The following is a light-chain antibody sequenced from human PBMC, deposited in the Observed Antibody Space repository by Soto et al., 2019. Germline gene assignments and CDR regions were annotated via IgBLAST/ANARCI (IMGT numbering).Light chain of an antibody. CDR1: CSDVGSYNL. Sequence: QSALTQPASVSGSPGQSITISCTGTCSDVGSYNLVSWYQQHPGKAPKLMIYEGSKRPSGVSNRFSGSKSGNTASLTISGLQAEDEADYYCCSYAGSSTSLFGGGTKVTVL. J-gene: IGLJ2*01. CDR2: EGS. CDR3: CSYAGSSTSL. V-gene: IGLV2-23*01.